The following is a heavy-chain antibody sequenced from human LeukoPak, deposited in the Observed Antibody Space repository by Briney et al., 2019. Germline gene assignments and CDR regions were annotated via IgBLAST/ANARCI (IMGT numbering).Heavy chain of an antibody. CDR3: ASIHCSGGSCYHD. V-gene: IGHV1-8*01. CDR1: GYTFTSYD. D-gene: IGHD2-15*01. J-gene: IGHJ4*02. CDR2: MNPNSGNT. Sequence: ASVKVSCKASGYTFTSYDINWVRQATGQGLEWMGWMNPNSGNTGYAQKFQGRVTITRNTSISTAYMELSSLRSEDTAVYYCASIHCSGGSCYHDWGQGTLVTVSS.